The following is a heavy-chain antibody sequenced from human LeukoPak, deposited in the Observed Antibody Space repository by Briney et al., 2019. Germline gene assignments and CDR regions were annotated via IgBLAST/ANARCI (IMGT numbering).Heavy chain of an antibody. CDR2: IYYSGST. CDR3: AREAMYCGGDCFSGGWYFDL. V-gene: IGHV4-59*01. CDR1: GGSISSYY. J-gene: IGHJ2*01. D-gene: IGHD2-21*02. Sequence: TSETLSLTCTVSGGSISSYYWSWIRQPPGKGLEWIGYIYYSGSTNYNPSLKSRVTISVDTSKNQFSLKLSSVTAADTAVYYCAREAMYCGGDCFSGGWYFDLWGRGTLVTVSS.